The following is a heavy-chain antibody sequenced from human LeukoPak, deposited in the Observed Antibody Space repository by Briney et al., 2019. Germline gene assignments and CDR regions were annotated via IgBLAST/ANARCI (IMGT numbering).Heavy chain of an antibody. V-gene: IGHV3-21*01. Sequence: PGGSLRLSCVVSGFTFSRYSMNWVRQAPGKGLEWVSSISSSGSYIYYADSVKGRFTISRDRSKDTLYLQMDSLRVEDTAVYYCARDRGGSYLQGYFLHWGQGSLVIVSS. CDR3: ARDRGGSYLQGYFLH. CDR1: GFTFSRYS. J-gene: IGHJ1*01. CDR2: ISSSGSYI. D-gene: IGHD1-26*01.